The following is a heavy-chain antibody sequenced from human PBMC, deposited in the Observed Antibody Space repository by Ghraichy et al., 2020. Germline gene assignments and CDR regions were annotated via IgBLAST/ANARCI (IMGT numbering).Heavy chain of an antibody. V-gene: IGHV3-23*01. CDR1: GFTFSSYA. Sequence: GSLRLSCAASGFTFSSYAMSWVRQAPGKGLEWVSAISGSGGSTYYADSVKGRFTISRDNSKNTLYLQMNSLRAEDTAVYYCAKTYYYGSGRWYFDYWGQGPLVTVAS. CDR3: AKTYYYGSGRWYFDY. J-gene: IGHJ4*02. CDR2: ISGSGGST. D-gene: IGHD3-10*01.